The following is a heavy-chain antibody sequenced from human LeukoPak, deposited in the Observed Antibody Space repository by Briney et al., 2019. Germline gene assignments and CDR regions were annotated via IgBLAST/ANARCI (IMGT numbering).Heavy chain of an antibody. CDR3: ARDSPLKGSSRVYYYGMDV. J-gene: IGHJ6*02. V-gene: IGHV4-59*01. CDR1: GGSISSYY. D-gene: IGHD6-6*01. Sequence: SETLSLTCTVSGGSISSYYWSWIRQPPGKGLEWIGYIYYSGSTNYNPPLKSRVTISVDTSKNQFSLKLSSVTAADTAVYYCARDSPLKGSSRVYYYGMDVWGQGTTVTVSS. CDR2: IYYSGST.